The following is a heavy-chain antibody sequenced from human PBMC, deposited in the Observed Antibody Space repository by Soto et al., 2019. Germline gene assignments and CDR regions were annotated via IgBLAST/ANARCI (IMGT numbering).Heavy chain of an antibody. V-gene: IGHV5-51*01. D-gene: IGHD1-26*01. CDR2: IFPGDSDT. CDR3: ARRSGATTSFDY. CDR1: GYSFTSYW. Sequence: GESLKISCKGSGYSFTSYWIGWVRQMPGKCLEWMVFIFPGDSDTRYSPSFQGQVTISADKSISTAYLQWSSLKASDTAMYYCARRSGATTSFDYWGQGTLVTVSS. J-gene: IGHJ4*02.